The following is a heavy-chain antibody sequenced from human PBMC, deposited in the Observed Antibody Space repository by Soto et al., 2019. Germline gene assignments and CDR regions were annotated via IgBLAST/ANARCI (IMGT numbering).Heavy chain of an antibody. V-gene: IGHV1-69*13. Sequence: SVKVSCKASGGTFSSYSISWVRQAPGQGLEWMGGIIPIFGTANYAQKFQGRVTITADESTSTAYMELSSLRSEDTAVYYCARDSTAVAGTYYYYYGMDVWGQGTTVTVSS. D-gene: IGHD6-19*01. J-gene: IGHJ6*02. CDR2: IIPIFGTA. CDR3: ARDSTAVAGTYYYYYGMDV. CDR1: GGTFSSYS.